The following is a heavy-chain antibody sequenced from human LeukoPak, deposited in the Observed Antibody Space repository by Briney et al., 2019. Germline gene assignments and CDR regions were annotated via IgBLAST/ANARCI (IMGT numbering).Heavy chain of an antibody. V-gene: IGHV3-30*02. CDR2: IRYNGSNK. CDR1: GFTFSSYG. J-gene: IGHJ4*02. CDR3: AKDLVSVAGNEY. Sequence: GGSLRLSCAASGFTFSSYGMHWVRQAPGKGLEWVAFIRYNGSNKYYADSVKGRFTISRDNSKNTLYLQMNSLRAEDRAVYYCAKDLVSVAGNEYWAQGTLVTVSS. D-gene: IGHD6-19*01.